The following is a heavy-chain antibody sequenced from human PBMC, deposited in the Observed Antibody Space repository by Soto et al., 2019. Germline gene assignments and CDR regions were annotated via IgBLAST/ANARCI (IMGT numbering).Heavy chain of an antibody. CDR2: INPKNGAT. V-gene: IGHV1-2*02. CDR3: ARLYYDSSGYLDY. Sequence: ASVKVSCKASGYTFTDYYLHWVRQAPGQGLELMGWINPKNGATIYAQKFQGRVTMTRDTSISTAYMELSRLRSDDTAVYSCARLYYDSSGYLDYWGQGTLVTVSS. J-gene: IGHJ4*02. D-gene: IGHD3-22*01. CDR1: GYTFTDYY.